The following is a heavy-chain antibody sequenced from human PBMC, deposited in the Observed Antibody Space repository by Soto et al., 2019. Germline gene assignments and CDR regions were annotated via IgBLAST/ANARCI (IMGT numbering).Heavy chain of an antibody. D-gene: IGHD4-17*01. CDR2: IWYDGSNK. Sequence: SLRLSCAASGFTFSSYGMHWVRQAPGKGLEWVAVIWYDGSNKYYADSVKGRFTISRDNSKNTLYLQMNSLRAEDTAVYYCARDRLRWYLRAYYYGMDVWGQGTTVTVSS. J-gene: IGHJ6*02. V-gene: IGHV3-33*01. CDR3: ARDRLRWYLRAYYYGMDV. CDR1: GFTFSSYG.